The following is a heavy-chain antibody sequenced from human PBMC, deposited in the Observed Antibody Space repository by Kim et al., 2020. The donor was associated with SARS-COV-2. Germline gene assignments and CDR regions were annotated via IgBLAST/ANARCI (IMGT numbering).Heavy chain of an antibody. J-gene: IGHJ6*02. D-gene: IGHD3-10*01. V-gene: IGHV3-33*05. CDR3: ARTLTETQYLWFGELRDYYYYYGMDV. CDR2: ISYDGSNK. Sequence: GGSLRLSCAASGFTFSSYGMHWVRQAPGKGLEWVAVISYDGSNKYYADSVKGRFTISRDNSKNTLYLQMNSLRAEDTAVYYCARTLTETQYLWFGELRDYYYYYGMDVWGQGTTVTVSS. CDR1: GFTFSSYG.